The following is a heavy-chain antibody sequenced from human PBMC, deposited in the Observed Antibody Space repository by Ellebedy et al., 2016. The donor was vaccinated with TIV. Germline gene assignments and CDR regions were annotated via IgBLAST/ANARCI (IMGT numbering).Heavy chain of an antibody. Sequence: PGGSLRLSCAASGFPFNNFSINWVRQAPGKGLEWVASISGNARSTDYTDSVKGRFTISRDNAKKSLFLQMDSLRAGDTAVYSWARGGGCGSGDCWAFDYWGQGTLVTVTS. D-gene: IGHD2-21*02. CDR1: GFPFNNFS. V-gene: IGHV3-21*01. J-gene: IGHJ4*02. CDR2: ISGNARST. CDR3: ARGGGCGSGDCWAFDY.